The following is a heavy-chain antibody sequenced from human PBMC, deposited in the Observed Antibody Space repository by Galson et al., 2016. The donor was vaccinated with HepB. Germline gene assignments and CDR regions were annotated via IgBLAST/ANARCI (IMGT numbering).Heavy chain of an antibody. V-gene: IGHV5-10-1*01. CDR3: ARAWPDDFYYGMDV. CDR2: IDPSAPQT. Sequence: QSGAEVKKPGESLKISCKGSGYSFSNYFITWVRQMPGKGLEWMGRIDPSAPQTNYSPSVQGRVTISIDKSISTAYLQWSSLRASDRAMSYCARAWPDDFYYGMDVWGQGTTVTVSS. J-gene: IGHJ6*02. CDR1: GYSFSNYF. D-gene: IGHD5-12*01.